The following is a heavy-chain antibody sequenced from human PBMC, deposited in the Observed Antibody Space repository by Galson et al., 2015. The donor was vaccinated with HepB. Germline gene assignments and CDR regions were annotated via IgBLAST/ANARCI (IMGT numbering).Heavy chain of an antibody. V-gene: IGHV1-3*01. CDR1: GYTFTTYP. D-gene: IGHD1-14*01. Sequence: SCKASGYTFTTYPMHWVRQAPGQSLEWMGWISAGNGDTKYSQKFQGRVTITRDTSASTAYMELSNLRSEDTAVYYCARNASTGGFDFWGQGALVTVST. J-gene: IGHJ4*02. CDR3: ARNASTGGFDF. CDR2: ISAGNGDT.